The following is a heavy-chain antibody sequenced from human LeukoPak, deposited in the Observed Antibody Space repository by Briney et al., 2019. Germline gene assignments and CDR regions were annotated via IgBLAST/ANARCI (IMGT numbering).Heavy chain of an antibody. V-gene: IGHV3-30-3*01. Sequence: PGRSLRLSCAASGFTFSSYAMHWVRQAPGKGLEWVAVISYDGSNKYYADSVNGRFTISRDNTKNTLYLQMNRLRAEDTAVYFCAKAVGYTYGQSDSWGQGTLVTVPS. CDR2: ISYDGSNK. CDR1: GFTFSSYA. D-gene: IGHD5-18*01. J-gene: IGHJ4*02. CDR3: AKAVGYTYGQSDS.